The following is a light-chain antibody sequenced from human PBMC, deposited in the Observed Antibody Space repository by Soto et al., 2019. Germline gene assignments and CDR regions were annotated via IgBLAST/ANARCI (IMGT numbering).Light chain of an antibody. Sequence: QSALTRPRSVSGSPGQSVTISCTGTSSDVGGYNYVSWYQQHPGKAPKVMIYDVSERPSGVPDRFSGSKSGNTASLTISGLQAEDEADYYCGSYAGSPRYVFGTGTKLTVL. J-gene: IGLJ1*01. CDR3: GSYAGSPRYV. V-gene: IGLV2-11*01. CDR2: DVS. CDR1: SSDVGGYNY.